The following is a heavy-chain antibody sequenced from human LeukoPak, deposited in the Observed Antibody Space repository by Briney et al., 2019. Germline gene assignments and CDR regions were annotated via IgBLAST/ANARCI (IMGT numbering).Heavy chain of an antibody. Sequence: GGSLRLSCAASGFTFSLYEMNWVRQAPVKGLEWVSYISGGGEPRYYADSERGGFTISRENGKTSLYLQMNSLRAEDTAVYYCARDASGHDLPFDYWGQGTLVTVSS. D-gene: IGHD6-25*01. CDR1: GFTFSLYE. J-gene: IGHJ4*02. V-gene: IGHV3-48*03. CDR2: ISGGGEPR. CDR3: ARDASGHDLPFDY.